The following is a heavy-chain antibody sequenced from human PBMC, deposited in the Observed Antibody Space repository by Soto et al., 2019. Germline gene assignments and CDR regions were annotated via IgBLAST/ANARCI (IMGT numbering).Heavy chain of an antibody. V-gene: IGHV3-21*01. D-gene: IGHD2-2*01. CDR3: ARDACSSTSCFGGDFDY. CDR2: ISSSSSYI. Sequence: GGSLRLSCAASGFTFSSYSMNWVRQAPGKGLEWVSSISSSSSYIYYADSVKGRFTISRDNAKNSLYLQMNSLRAEDTAVYYCARDACSSTSCFGGDFDYWGQGTLVTVSS. J-gene: IGHJ4*02. CDR1: GFTFSSYS.